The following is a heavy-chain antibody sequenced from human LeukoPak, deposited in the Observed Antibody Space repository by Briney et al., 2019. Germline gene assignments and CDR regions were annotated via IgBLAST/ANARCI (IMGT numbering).Heavy chain of an antibody. D-gene: IGHD3-16*01. J-gene: IGHJ4*02. Sequence: GGSLRLSCAVSGFTFSSYAMQWVRQAPGKGLEWVAVISYDGSNKYYADSVKGRFTISRDNSKNTLYLQMNSLRAEDSAVYYCARIYTESLAYWGQRTLVTVSS. CDR3: ARIYTESLAY. CDR2: ISYDGSNK. V-gene: IGHV3-30-3*01. CDR1: GFTFSSYA.